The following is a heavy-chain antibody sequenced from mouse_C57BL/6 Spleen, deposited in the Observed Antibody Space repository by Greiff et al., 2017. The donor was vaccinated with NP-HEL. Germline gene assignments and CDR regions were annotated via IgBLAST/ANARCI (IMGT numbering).Heavy chain of an antibody. J-gene: IGHJ2*01. CDR2: IRNKANGYTT. V-gene: IGHV7-3*01. CDR3: ARYMGGYGYFDY. CDR1: GFTFTDYY. Sequence: EVQRVESGGGLVQPGGSLSLSCAASGFTFTDYYMSWVRQPPGKALEWLGFIRNKANGYTTEYSASVKGRFTISRDNSQSILYLQMNALRAEDSATYYCARYMGGYGYFDYWGQGTTLTVSS. D-gene: IGHD2-2*01.